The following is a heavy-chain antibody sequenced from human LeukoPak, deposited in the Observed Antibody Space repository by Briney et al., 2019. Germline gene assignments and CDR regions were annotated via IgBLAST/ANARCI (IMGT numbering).Heavy chain of an antibody. CDR2: MSAYNGKT. CDR1: GYTFTSFG. J-gene: IGHJ4*02. CDR3: ARSGRGEDY. V-gene: IGHV1-18*01. D-gene: IGHD3-10*01. Sequence: SVKLSCTASGYTFTSFGISWVRQAPGQGLEWMGWMSAYNGKTNPEPHLQGRLTMTTDASTSTAYMELRSLRSDDTAVYFCARSGRGEDYWGRGNLDPVSS.